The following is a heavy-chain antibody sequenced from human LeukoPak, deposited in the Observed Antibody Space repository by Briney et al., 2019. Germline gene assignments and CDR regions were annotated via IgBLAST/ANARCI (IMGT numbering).Heavy chain of an antibody. CDR2: IKQDGSEK. Sequence: GGSLRLSCAASGFTFSSYWMSWVRQAPGKGLEWVANIKQDGSEKYYVDSLKGRFIISRDNAKNSLYLQMNDLSAEDTAVYYCARGGYDISDYYYYYYYMDVWGKGTTVTVSS. V-gene: IGHV3-7*01. J-gene: IGHJ6*03. D-gene: IGHD3-22*01. CDR3: ARGGYDISDYYYYYYYMDV. CDR1: GFTFSSYW.